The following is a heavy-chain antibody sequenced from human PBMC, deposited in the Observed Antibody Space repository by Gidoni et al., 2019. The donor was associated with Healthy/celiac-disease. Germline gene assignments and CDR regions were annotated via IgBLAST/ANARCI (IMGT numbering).Heavy chain of an antibody. D-gene: IGHD2-21*01. CDR3: ARATYCVGDCYDY. J-gene: IGHJ4*02. V-gene: IGHV1-18*01. CDR1: GYTFTSFG. Sequence: VQLVQSGAEVKNPGASVKVSCKASGYTFTSFGISWVRQAPGQGLEWMGWISAYNGNTNYAQKLQGRVTITTDTSTSTAYMALRSLRSDDTPVYYCARATYCVGDCYDYWGQGTLVTVSS. CDR2: ISAYNGNT.